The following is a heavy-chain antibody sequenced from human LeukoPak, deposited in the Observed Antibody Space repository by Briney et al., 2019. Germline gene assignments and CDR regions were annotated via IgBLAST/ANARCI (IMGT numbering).Heavy chain of an antibody. CDR1: GFTFSNYW. V-gene: IGHV3-7*05. Sequence: GGSLRLSCAASGFTFSNYWMSWVGQAPGKGLEWVANIKQDGSEKLYMDSLKGRFTISRDNAKNSLYLQMNSLRAEDTAVYYCATLGAYDRFDSWGQGTLVTVSS. CDR3: ATLGAYDRFDS. D-gene: IGHD5-12*01. CDR2: IKQDGSEK. J-gene: IGHJ4*02.